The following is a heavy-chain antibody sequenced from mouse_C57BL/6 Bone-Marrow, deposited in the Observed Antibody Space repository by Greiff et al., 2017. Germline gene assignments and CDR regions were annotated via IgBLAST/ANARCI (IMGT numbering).Heavy chain of an antibody. CDR3: ALIYDGYPFAY. Sequence: VKLQQSGPELVKPGASVKISCKASGYAFSSSWMNWVKQRPGKGLEWIGRIYPGDGDTNYNGKFKGKATLTADKSSSTAYMQLSSLTSEYSAVYFCALIYDGYPFAYWGQGTLVTVSA. D-gene: IGHD2-3*01. CDR2: IYPGDGDT. V-gene: IGHV1-82*01. J-gene: IGHJ3*01. CDR1: GYAFSSSW.